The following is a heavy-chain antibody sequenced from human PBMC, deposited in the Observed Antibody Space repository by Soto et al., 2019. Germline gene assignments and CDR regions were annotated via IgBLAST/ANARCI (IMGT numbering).Heavy chain of an antibody. V-gene: IGHV1-2*02. CDR1: GYTFTGYY. CDR2: INPNSGGT. CDR3: ARDWKDIVVVPAAISYGMDL. J-gene: IGHJ6*02. Sequence: ASVKVSCKASGYTFTGYYMHWVRQAPGQGLEWMGWINPNSGGTNYAQKFQGRVTMTRDTSISTAYMELSRLRSDDTAVYYCARDWKDIVVVPAAISYGMDLWGPGTTVTVSS. D-gene: IGHD2-2*02.